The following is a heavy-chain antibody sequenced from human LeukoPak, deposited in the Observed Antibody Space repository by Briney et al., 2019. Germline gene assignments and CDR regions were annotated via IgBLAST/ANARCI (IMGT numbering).Heavy chain of an antibody. CDR2: IRYDGSNK. CDR3: AKDRGYYGSGSYYNIEY. J-gene: IGHJ4*02. CDR1: GFTFSSYG. D-gene: IGHD3-10*01. V-gene: IGHV3-30*02. Sequence: PGGSLRLSCAASGFTFSSYGMHWVRQAPGKGLEWVAFIRYDGSNKYYADSVKGRFTISRDNSKNTLYLQMNSLRAEDTAVYYCAKDRGYYGSGSYYNIEYWGQGTLVTVSS.